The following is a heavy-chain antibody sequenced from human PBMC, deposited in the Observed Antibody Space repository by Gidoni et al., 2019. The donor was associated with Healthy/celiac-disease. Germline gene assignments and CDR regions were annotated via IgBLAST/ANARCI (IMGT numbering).Heavy chain of an antibody. CDR1: GFTFSSYA. Sequence: EVQLLEYGGGLVQRGGSLRLSCAASGFTFSSYAMCWVRQAPGKGIEWVSAFSGSVGSTYYADSVKGRFTISRDNSKNTLYLQMNSLRAEDTAVYYCAKVRGPHIVVVTAIQGHLDYWGQGTLVTVSS. V-gene: IGHV3-23*01. J-gene: IGHJ4*02. CDR2: FSGSVGST. D-gene: IGHD2-21*02. CDR3: AKVRGPHIVVVTAIQGHLDY.